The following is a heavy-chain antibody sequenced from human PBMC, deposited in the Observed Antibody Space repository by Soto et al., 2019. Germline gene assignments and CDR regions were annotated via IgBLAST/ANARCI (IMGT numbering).Heavy chain of an antibody. CDR1: GFTFSKAF. CDR3: AVSGGYSNSRDWFDR. Sequence: DVLLVESGGGLVEPGGSLRLSCAASGFTFSKAFLSWVRQAPGKGLEWVGQIGGNTESGKKKYPAPVRGRFTISRDDSKNTMYPRMNRLKIEDIAVYYCAVSGGYSNSRDWFDRWGQGTPVIVS. CDR2: IGGNTESGKK. V-gene: IGHV3-15*04. J-gene: IGHJ5*02. D-gene: IGHD6-13*01.